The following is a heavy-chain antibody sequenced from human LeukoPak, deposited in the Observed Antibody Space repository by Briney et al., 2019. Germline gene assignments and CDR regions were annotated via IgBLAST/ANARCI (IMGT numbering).Heavy chain of an antibody. J-gene: IGHJ3*02. V-gene: IGHV4-4*07. CDR1: GGSISSYY. D-gene: IGHD6-13*01. Sequence: SETLSLTCTVSGGSISSYYWSWIRQPAGKGLEWIGRIYTCGSTNYNPSLKSRVTMSVDTSKNQFSLKLSSVTAADTAVYYCARDAETKYSSSWDDAFDIWGQGTMVTVSS. CDR3: ARDAETKYSSSWDDAFDI. CDR2: IYTCGST.